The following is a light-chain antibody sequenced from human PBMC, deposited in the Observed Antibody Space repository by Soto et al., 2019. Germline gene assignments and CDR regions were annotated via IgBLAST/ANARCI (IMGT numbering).Light chain of an antibody. Sequence: QSVLTQPPSVSAAPGQRVTISCSGSNSNIGNNYVSWYQQLPGAAPRLLIYDDNKRPSGIPDRFSGSKSGTSATLGITGLQTGDEADYYCGTWDNSLRTWVFGGGTKLTVL. J-gene: IGLJ3*02. CDR1: NSNIGNNY. CDR2: DDN. V-gene: IGLV1-51*01. CDR3: GTWDNSLRTWV.